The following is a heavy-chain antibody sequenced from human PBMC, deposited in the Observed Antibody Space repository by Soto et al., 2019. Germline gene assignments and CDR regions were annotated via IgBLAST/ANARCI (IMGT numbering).Heavy chain of an antibody. CDR1: GYSFTSYW. D-gene: IGHD6-13*01. Sequence: GESLKICCKGSGYSFTSYWISWVRQMPGKGLEWMGRIDPSDSYTNYSPSFQGHVTISADKSISTAYLQWSSLKASDTAMYYCARRGGSSWYGYYYYGMAVWGQGTTVTVSS. V-gene: IGHV5-10-1*01. J-gene: IGHJ6*02. CDR3: ARRGGSSWYGYYYYGMAV. CDR2: IDPSDSYT.